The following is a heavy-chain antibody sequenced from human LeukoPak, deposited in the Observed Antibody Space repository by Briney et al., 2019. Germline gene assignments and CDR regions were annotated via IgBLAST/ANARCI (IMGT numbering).Heavy chain of an antibody. CDR2: TYYRSKWYN. D-gene: IGHD6-13*01. J-gene: IGHJ6*02. Sequence: SQTLSLTCALSGDSVSSNSAAWNWIRQSPSRGLEWLGRTYYRSKWYNDYAVSVKSRITINPDTSKNQFSLQLNSVTPEDTAVYYCAREQQLVRINYYYYGMDVWGQGTTVTVSS. CDR1: GDSVSSNSAA. CDR3: AREQQLVRINYYYYGMDV. V-gene: IGHV6-1*01.